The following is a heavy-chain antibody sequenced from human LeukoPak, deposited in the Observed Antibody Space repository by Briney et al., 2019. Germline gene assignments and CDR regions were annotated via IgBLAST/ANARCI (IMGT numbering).Heavy chain of an antibody. V-gene: IGHV1-2*02. CDR3: ARARYGSGSYLPWFDP. D-gene: IGHD3-10*01. CDR1: GYSFTGNY. Sequence: ASVKVSCKASGYSFTGNYMHWVRQAPGQGLEWMGWINPNSGDTNFAQKFQGRVTMTRDTSISTVYMELSRLRSDDTAVYYCARARYGSGSYLPWFDPWGQGTLVTVSS. CDR2: INPNSGDT. J-gene: IGHJ5*02.